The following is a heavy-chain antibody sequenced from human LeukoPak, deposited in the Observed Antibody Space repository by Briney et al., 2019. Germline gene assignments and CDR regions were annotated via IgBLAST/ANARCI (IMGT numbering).Heavy chain of an antibody. CDR1: GFTFSNYA. V-gene: IGHV3-23*01. D-gene: IGHD2-15*01. J-gene: IGHJ4*02. CDR3: ARQLGYCSVGTCYFDY. CDR2: ISGSGGSA. Sequence: GGSLRLSCAESGFTFSNYAMSWVRQAPGKGLEWVSAISGSGGSAYYADSVKGRFTTSRDNSRNTLYLQMNSLRADDTAVYYCARQLGYCSVGTCYFDYWGQGTLVTVSS.